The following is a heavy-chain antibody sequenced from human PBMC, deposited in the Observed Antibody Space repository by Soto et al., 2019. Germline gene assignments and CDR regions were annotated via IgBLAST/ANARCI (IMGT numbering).Heavy chain of an antibody. Sequence: RVEPLKISCKGSGYSVTSYGIGWVRQMHGKGLEWMGIIYPGDSDTRYSPSFQGQVTISADKSISTAYLQWSSLKASDTAMYYCARLGGDSSSWFTKTIWVMEYGMDVWGQGTTVTVSS. CDR3: ARLGGDSSSWFTKTIWVMEYGMDV. D-gene: IGHD6-13*01. CDR2: IYPGDSDT. J-gene: IGHJ6*02. CDR1: GYSVTSYG. V-gene: IGHV5-51*01.